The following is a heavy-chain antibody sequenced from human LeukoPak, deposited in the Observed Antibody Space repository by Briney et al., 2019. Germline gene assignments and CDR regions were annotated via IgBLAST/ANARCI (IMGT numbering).Heavy chain of an antibody. CDR3: ARGYDYNYYFDY. CDR2: IYYSGST. V-gene: IGHV4-59*01. J-gene: IGHJ4*02. Sequence: SETLSLTCTVSGGSISSYYWSWIRQPPGKGLEWIGSIYYSGSTNYNPSLKSRVTISVDTSKNQLSLRLSSVTAADTAVYYCARGYDYNYYFDYWGQGTLVTVSS. CDR1: GGSISSYY. D-gene: IGHD4-11*01.